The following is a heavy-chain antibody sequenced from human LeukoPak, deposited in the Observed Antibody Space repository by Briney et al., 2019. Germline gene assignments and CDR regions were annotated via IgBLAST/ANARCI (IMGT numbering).Heavy chain of an antibody. CDR3: ARFSSNWYSSFDY. CDR1: GYTXSSCY. Sequence: ASVKVSCKASGYTXSSCYMHWVRQAPGQGLEWMGIINPSGGSTSYAQKFQGRVTMTWDTSTSTVYMDLSSLRSEDTAVYYCARFSSNWYSSFDYWGQGTLVTVSS. J-gene: IGHJ4*02. CDR2: INPSGGST. D-gene: IGHD6-13*01. V-gene: IGHV1-46*01.